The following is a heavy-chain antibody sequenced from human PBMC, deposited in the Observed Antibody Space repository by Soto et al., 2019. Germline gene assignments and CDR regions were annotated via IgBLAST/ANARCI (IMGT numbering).Heavy chain of an antibody. CDR1: GGSFSGYY. V-gene: IGHV4-34*01. CDR2: INHSGST. CDR3: ERFDILTGPPY. D-gene: IGHD3-9*01. Sequence: PSETLSLTCAVYGGSFSGYYWSWIRQPPGKGLEWIGEINHSGSTNYNPSLKSRVTISVDTSKNQFSLKLSSVTAADTAVYYCERFDILTGPPYWGQGTLVTVSS. J-gene: IGHJ4*02.